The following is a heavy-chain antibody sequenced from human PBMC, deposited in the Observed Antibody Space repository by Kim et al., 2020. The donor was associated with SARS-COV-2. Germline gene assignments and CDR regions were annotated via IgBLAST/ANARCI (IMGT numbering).Heavy chain of an antibody. J-gene: IGHJ2*01. CDR3: ARGEGYDILTGYPNWYFDL. V-gene: IGHV3-53*01. CDR2: IYSGGST. Sequence: GGSLRLSCAASGFTVSSNYMSWVRQAPGKGLEWVSVIYSGGSTYYADSVKGRFTISRDNSKNTLYLQMNSLRAEDTAVYYCARGEGYDILTGYPNWYFDLWGRGTLVTVSS. CDR1: GFTVSSNY. D-gene: IGHD3-9*01.